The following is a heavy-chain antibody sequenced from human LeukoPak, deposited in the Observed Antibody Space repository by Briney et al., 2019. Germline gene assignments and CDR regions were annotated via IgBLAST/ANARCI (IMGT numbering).Heavy chain of an antibody. CDR3: AKPEYSSSPGAFDI. CDR2: INHSGST. J-gene: IGHJ3*02. Sequence: SEILSLTCAVYGGSFSGYYWSWIRQPPGKGLEWIGEINHSGSTNYNPSLKSRVTISVDTSKNQFSLKLSSVTAADTAVYYCAKPEYSSSPGAFDIWGQGTMVTVSS. V-gene: IGHV4-34*03. CDR1: GGSFSGYY. D-gene: IGHD6-13*01.